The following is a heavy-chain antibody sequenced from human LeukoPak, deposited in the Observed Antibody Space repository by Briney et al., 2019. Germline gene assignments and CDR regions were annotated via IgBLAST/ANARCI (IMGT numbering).Heavy chain of an antibody. J-gene: IGHJ5*02. CDR2: IHPGDSDT. V-gene: IGHV5-51*01. Sequence: GESVKISCKASGYSFTSYWIGWVRQMPGKGLEWMGVIHPGDSDTRYSPSFQGQVTISADKSISTAYLQWSSLRASDTAIYYCARRGCSGSSCYSAWGQGTLVTVSS. CDR1: GYSFTSYW. CDR3: ARRGCSGSSCYSA. D-gene: IGHD2-15*01.